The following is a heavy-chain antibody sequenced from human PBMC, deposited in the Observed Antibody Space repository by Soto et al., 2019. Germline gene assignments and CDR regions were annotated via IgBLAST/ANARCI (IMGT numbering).Heavy chain of an antibody. J-gene: IGHJ4*02. Sequence: GGSLRLSCAASGFTFIGYSMHWVLQAPGKGLEYVSGVHGDGGYTYYANSVKGRFSVSRDNSKNTLYLQMGSLTSEDMAIYYCARGHYGPDYWGQGTLVTVSS. V-gene: IGHV3-64*01. D-gene: IGHD4-17*01. CDR1: GFTFIGYS. CDR3: ARGHYGPDY. CDR2: VHGDGGYT.